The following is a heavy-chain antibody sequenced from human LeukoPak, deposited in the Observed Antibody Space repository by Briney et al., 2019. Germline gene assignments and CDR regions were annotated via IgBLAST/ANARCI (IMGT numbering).Heavy chain of an antibody. CDR2: ISAYNGNT. J-gene: IGHJ4*02. CDR1: GYTFTSYG. Sequence: VASVKVSCKASGYTFTSYGISWVRQAPGQGLEWMGWISAYNGNTNYAQKLQGRVTMTTDTSTSTAYMELRSLRSDDTAVYYWSTDFLTGYCEYKVGGFDYWGQGTLVTVSS. D-gene: IGHD3-9*01. CDR3: STDFLTGYCEYKVGGFDY. V-gene: IGHV1-18*01.